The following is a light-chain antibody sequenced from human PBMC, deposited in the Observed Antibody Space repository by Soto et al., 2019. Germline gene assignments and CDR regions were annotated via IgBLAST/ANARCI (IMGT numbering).Light chain of an antibody. CDR2: GNN. CDR3: QSYDSSLSIAV. J-gene: IGLJ3*02. Sequence: QSVLTQTPSVSGDPGQRVTISCTGSSSNIGAGYDVHWYQQLPGTAPKLLSYGNNNRPSGVPDRFSGSKSGTSASLAITGLQAEDEADYYCQSYDSSLSIAVFGVGNRLTCL. CDR1: SSNIGAGYD. V-gene: IGLV1-40*01.